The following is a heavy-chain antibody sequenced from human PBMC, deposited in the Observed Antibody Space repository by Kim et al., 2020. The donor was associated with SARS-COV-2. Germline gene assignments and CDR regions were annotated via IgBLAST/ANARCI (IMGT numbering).Heavy chain of an antibody. J-gene: IGHJ4*02. Sequence: QDGSESYYVDSVRGRFTISRDNAENSFYLQMNSLRADYTAVYYCARDWGDYWGQGTLVTVSS. CDR2: QDGSES. D-gene: IGHD3-16*01. CDR3: ARDWGDY. V-gene: IGHV3-7*03.